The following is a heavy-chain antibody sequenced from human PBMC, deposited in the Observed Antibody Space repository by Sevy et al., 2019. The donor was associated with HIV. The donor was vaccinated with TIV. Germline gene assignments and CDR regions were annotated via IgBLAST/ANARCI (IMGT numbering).Heavy chain of an antibody. V-gene: IGHV3-23*01. Sequence: GGSLRLSCAASGFTFGNYAMTWVRQAAGKGLEWVSSISGTGGTTYYADSVKGRFTISRDNSKNTLYIQMNSLRAEDTAVYHCAKDRIEGARKLDYWGQGTLVTVSS. CDR2: ISGTGGTT. CDR3: AKDRIEGARKLDY. J-gene: IGHJ4*02. D-gene: IGHD1-26*01. CDR1: GFTFGNYA.